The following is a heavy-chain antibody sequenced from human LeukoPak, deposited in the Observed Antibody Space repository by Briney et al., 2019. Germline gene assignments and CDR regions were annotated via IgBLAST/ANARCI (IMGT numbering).Heavy chain of an antibody. CDR3: ARLRSYGTSYYYYYYGMDV. V-gene: IGHV4-59*08. Sequence: SETLSLTCTVSGGSISSYYWSWIRQPPGKGLEWIGYIYYSGSTTYNPSLKSRVTISVDTSNNQFSLKLSSVTAADTVVYYCARLRSYGTSYYYYYYGMDVWGQGTTVTVSS. CDR1: GGSISSYY. CDR2: IYYSGST. J-gene: IGHJ6*02. D-gene: IGHD5-18*01.